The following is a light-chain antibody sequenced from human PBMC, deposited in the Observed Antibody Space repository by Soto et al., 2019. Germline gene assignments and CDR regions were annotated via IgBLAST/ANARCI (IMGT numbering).Light chain of an antibody. CDR3: QQSDSTPWT. CDR2: DAS. CDR1: QSISSY. J-gene: IGKJ1*01. Sequence: DIQMTQSPSSLSASVGDRVTITCRASQSISSYLNWYQQKPGKAPKLLIYDASSLQSGVPSRFSGSGSGTDFTLTISSLQPEDFATYYCQQSDSTPWTFGQGTNVEIK. V-gene: IGKV1-39*01.